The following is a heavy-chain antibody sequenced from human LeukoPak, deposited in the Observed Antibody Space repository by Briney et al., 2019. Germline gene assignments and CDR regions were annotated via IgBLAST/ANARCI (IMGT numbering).Heavy chain of an antibody. CDR3: ARERITMARGVLSVSANYYFDY. Sequence: SQTLSLTCTVSGGSISSGGYYWSWIRQHPGKGLEWIGYIYYSGSTYYNPSLKSRVTISVDTSKNQFSLKLSSVTAADTAVYYCARERITMARGVLSVSANYYFDYWGQGTLVTVSS. D-gene: IGHD3-10*01. J-gene: IGHJ4*02. CDR2: IYYSGST. V-gene: IGHV4-31*03. CDR1: GGSISSGGYY.